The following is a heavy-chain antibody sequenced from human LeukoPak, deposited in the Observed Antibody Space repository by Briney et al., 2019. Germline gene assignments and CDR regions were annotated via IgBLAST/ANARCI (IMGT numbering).Heavy chain of an antibody. J-gene: IGHJ4*02. Sequence: SSETLSLTCTVSGVSISSYYWSWIRQPPGKGLEWIGYIYTSGSANYNPSLKSRVTISVDTSKNQFSLKLSSVTAADTAVYYCARHLRGYSGYVVDYWGQGTLVTVSS. D-gene: IGHD5-12*01. V-gene: IGHV4-4*09. CDR3: ARHLRGYSGYVVDY. CDR1: GVSISSYY. CDR2: IYTSGSA.